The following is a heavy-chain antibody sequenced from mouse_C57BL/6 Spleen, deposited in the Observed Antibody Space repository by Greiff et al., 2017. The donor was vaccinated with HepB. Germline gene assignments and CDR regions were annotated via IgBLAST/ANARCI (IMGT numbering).Heavy chain of an antibody. J-gene: IGHJ4*01. V-gene: IGHV3-6*01. CDR2: ISYDGSN. CDR3: ARADRDYAMDY. CDR1: GYSITSGYY. Sequence: EVQLQESGPGLVKPSPSLSLTCSVTGYSITSGYYWNWIRQFPGNKLEWMGYISYDGSNNYNPSLKNRISITRDTSKNQFFLKLNSVTTEDTATYYCARADRDYAMDYWGQGTSVTVSS.